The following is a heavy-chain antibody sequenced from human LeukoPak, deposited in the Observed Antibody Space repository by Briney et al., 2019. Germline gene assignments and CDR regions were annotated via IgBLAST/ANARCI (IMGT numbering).Heavy chain of an antibody. D-gene: IGHD6-19*01. Sequence: PGGSLRLSCAASGFTFSNHWMHWVRQTPGKGLVWVSRIKGDGSSISHADSVKGRFTISRDNAKNTLDLQMNNLRVEDTAVYYCASPTRSSGWPYYFDYWGQGTLVTVSS. CDR3: ASPTRSSGWPYYFDY. J-gene: IGHJ4*02. V-gene: IGHV3-74*01. CDR1: GFTFSNHW. CDR2: IKGDGSSI.